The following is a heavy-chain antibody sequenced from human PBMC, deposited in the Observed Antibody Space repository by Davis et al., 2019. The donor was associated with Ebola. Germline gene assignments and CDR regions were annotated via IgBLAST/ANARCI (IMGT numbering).Heavy chain of an antibody. CDR2: ILYSGNS. CDR3: ARGHIVMYAKAYFDY. V-gene: IGHV4-30-4*08. J-gene: IGHJ4*02. Sequence: PSETLSLTCTVSGDSISSGNYFWTWIRQPPGKGLEWLGYILYSGNSYYNPSLKSRLIMSVDTSKNQFSLNLSSVTAADTAVYYCARGHIVMYAKAYFDYWGQGTVASVSS. CDR1: GDSISSGNYF. D-gene: IGHD2-8*01.